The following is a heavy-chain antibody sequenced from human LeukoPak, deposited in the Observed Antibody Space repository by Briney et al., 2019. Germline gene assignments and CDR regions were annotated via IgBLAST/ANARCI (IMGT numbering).Heavy chain of an antibody. D-gene: IGHD4-11*01. CDR3: ARDRPTKDDYSNHFDY. CDR2: ISAYNGNT. CDR1: GYTFTSYG. V-gene: IGHV1-18*01. Sequence: ASVKVSCKASGYTFTSYGISWVRQAPGQGLEWMGWISAYNGNTNYARKLQGRVTMTTDTSTSTAYMELRSLRSDDTAVYYCARDRPTKDDYSNHFDYWGQGTLVTVSS. J-gene: IGHJ4*02.